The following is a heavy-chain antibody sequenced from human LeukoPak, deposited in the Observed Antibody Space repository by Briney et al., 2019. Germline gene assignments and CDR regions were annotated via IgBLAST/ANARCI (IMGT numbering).Heavy chain of an antibody. V-gene: IGHV1-69*05. D-gene: IGHD2-15*01. CDR1: GGTFSSYA. CDR2: IIPIFGTA. J-gene: IGHJ4*02. CDR3: ARAFCSGGSCYSIDY. Sequence: SVKVSCKASGGTFSSYAISWVRQAPGQGLEWMGRIIPIFGTANYAQKFQGRVTITTDESTSTAYMELSSPRSEDTAVYYCARAFCSGGSCYSIDYWGQGTLVTVSS.